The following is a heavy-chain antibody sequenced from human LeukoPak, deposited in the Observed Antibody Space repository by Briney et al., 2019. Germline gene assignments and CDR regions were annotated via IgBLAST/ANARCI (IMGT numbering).Heavy chain of an antibody. D-gene: IGHD6-25*01. Sequence: SSETLSLTCTVSGGSISSYYWGWIRQPPGKGLEWIGSIYYSGSTYYNPSLESRVTISVDTSKNQFSLKLSSVTAADTAVYYCAPHYRLGPEGWFDPWGQGTLVTVSS. V-gene: IGHV4-39*07. CDR1: GGSISSYY. CDR3: APHYRLGPEGWFDP. CDR2: IYYSGST. J-gene: IGHJ5*02.